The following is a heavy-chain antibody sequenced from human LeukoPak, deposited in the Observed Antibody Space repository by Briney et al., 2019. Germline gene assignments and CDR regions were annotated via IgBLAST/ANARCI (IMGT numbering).Heavy chain of an antibody. CDR1: GDSVSSNSAA. Sequence: SQTLSLTCAVSGDSVSSNSAAWNWIRQSPSRGLEWLGRTYYRSKWYTYYAASVKSRIAINRDTSKNQFSLQLNSVTPEDTAVYYCARSTGPIDYWGQGTLVTVSS. V-gene: IGHV6-1*01. J-gene: IGHJ4*02. CDR3: ARSTGPIDY. CDR2: TYYRSKWYT. D-gene: IGHD1-1*01.